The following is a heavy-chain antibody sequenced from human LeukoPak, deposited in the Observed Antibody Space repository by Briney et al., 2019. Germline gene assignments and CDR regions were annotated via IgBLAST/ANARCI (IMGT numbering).Heavy chain of an antibody. CDR3: AKWGDYDVLTGYYDPDY. D-gene: IGHD3-9*01. Sequence: GASLRLSCAASGFTFSNYAMSWVRQAPGKGLEWVSAITGSGGVTYYADSVKGRFTISRDNSKNTLYPQMNSLRAEDTAVYYCAKWGDYDVLTGYYDPDYWGQGTLVTVSS. J-gene: IGHJ4*02. CDR2: ITGSGGVT. V-gene: IGHV3-23*01. CDR1: GFTFSNYA.